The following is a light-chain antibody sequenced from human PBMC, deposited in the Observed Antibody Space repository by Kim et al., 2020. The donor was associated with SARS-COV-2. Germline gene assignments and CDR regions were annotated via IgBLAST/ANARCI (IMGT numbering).Light chain of an antibody. J-gene: IGKJ2*01. V-gene: IGKV3-20*01. Sequence: EIVLTQSPGTLSLSPGERATLSCRASQSVSNSYLAWYQQKPGQAPRLLIYGASSRATGIPDRCSGSGSGTDFTLTISRLEPEDFAVYYLPQCGRSAYILGQDT. CDR3: PQCGRSAYI. CDR1: QSVSNSY. CDR2: GAS.